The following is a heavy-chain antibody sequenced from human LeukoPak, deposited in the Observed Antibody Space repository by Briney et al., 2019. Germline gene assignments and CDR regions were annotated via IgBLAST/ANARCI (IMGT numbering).Heavy chain of an antibody. J-gene: IGHJ4*02. CDR2: IYYSGST. D-gene: IGHD6-6*01. V-gene: IGHV4-39*01. CDR3: ARPYSSSSTDYFDY. CDR1: GGSISSSSYY. Sequence: PSETLSLTCTVSGGSISSSSYYWGWIRQPPGKGLEWIGSIYYSGSTYYNPSLKSRVTISVDTSKNQFSLKLSSVTAADTAVYYCARPYSSSSTDYFDYWGQGTLVTVSP.